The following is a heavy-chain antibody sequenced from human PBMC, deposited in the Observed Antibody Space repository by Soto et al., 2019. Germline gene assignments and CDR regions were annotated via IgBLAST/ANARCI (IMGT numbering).Heavy chain of an antibody. D-gene: IGHD2-2*01. J-gene: IGHJ6*03. Sequence: QVQLVESGGGVVQPGRSLRLSCAASGFTFSSYGMHWVRQAPGKGLEWVAVIWYDGSNKYYADSVKGRFTISRDNSKNTLYRQMNSLRAEDTAVYYCARGAGSTSWSLAGEGYYMDVWGKGTTVTVSS. CDR2: IWYDGSNK. V-gene: IGHV3-33*01. CDR1: GFTFSSYG. CDR3: ARGAGSTSWSLAGEGYYMDV.